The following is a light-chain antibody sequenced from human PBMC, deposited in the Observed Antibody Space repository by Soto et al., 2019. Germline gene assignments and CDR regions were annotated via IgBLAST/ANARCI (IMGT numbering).Light chain of an antibody. V-gene: IGKV1-8*01. J-gene: IGKJ1*01. CDR1: QGISSY. Sequence: ILMTESTSSLSASTGYMITINCLASQGISSYLAWYQQKPGKAPELLIYAASTLQSGVPSRFSGSGSGTEFTLTISSLQPDDFATYYCQHYNSYSEAFGQGTKVDI. CDR2: AAS. CDR3: QHYNSYSEA.